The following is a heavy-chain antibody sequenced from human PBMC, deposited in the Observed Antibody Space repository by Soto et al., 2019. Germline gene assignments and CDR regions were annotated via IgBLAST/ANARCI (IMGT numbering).Heavy chain of an antibody. Sequence: QVQLVESGGGLVKPGGSLRLSCVASGFTFTNYGIHWVRQAPGKGLEWVAVISYDGGEKYYADSVKGRFSISRDNPKNTLYLQMNSLRPEDTAVYYCAKVTGYCSSSSCRRDYYFYYGMDVWGQGTTVTVSS. D-gene: IGHD2-2*01. CDR3: AKVTGYCSSSSCRRDYYFYYGMDV. V-gene: IGHV3-30*18. CDR1: GFTFTNYG. CDR2: ISYDGGEK. J-gene: IGHJ6*02.